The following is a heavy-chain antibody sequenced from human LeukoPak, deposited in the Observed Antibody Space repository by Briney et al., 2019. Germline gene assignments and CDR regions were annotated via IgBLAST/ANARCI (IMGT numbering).Heavy chain of an antibody. CDR1: GFTFSSYA. V-gene: IGHV3-23*01. J-gene: IGHJ4*02. CDR2: ISRSGGST. D-gene: IGHD3-10*01. Sequence: PGGSLRLSCAASGFTFSSYAMSWVRQAPGKGLERVSAISRSGGSTYYADSVKGRFTISRDNSKNTLYLQMNSLRAEDTAVYYCANYRSRFGECNPQYFDYWGQGTLVTVSS. CDR3: ANYRSRFGECNPQYFDY.